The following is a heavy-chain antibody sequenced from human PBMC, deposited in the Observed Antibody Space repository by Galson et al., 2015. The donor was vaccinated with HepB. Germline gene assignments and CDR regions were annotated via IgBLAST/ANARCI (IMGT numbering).Heavy chain of an antibody. CDR2: IGGLGGST. CDR1: GFTFSSHA. Sequence: SLRLSCAASGFTFSSHAMTWVRQAPGKGLEWVSAIGGLGGSTYYADSVKGRFTISRDNSKNMLYLQMNSLRAEDTAVYYCARDAGVVAIHYFDYWGQGTLVTVSS. V-gene: IGHV3-23*01. D-gene: IGHD2-15*01. CDR3: ARDAGVVAIHYFDY. J-gene: IGHJ4*02.